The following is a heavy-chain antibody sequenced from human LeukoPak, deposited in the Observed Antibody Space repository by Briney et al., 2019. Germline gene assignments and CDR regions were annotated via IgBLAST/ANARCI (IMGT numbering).Heavy chain of an antibody. D-gene: IGHD3-10*01. Sequence: GGSLRLSCAASGFTVSTNYMSWVRQAPGKGLEWVSVIYSDGRTYYADSVKGRFTISRDNSKNTLYLQMNSLKTEDTAVYYCTTDQDSRLLWFGELLEYWGQGTLVTVSS. CDR3: TTDQDSRLLWFGELLEY. CDR2: IYSDGRT. CDR1: GFTVSTNY. J-gene: IGHJ4*02. V-gene: IGHV3-53*01.